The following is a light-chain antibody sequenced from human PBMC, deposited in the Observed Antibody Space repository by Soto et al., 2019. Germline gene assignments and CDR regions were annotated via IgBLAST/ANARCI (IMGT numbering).Light chain of an antibody. J-gene: IGLJ1*01. CDR1: SSDIGGYNY. Sequence: LTQPASVSASPGQSITISCTGTSSDIGGYNYVSWYQQHPDKAPKLMIYEVNNRPSGVSDRFSGSKSGNTASLTISGLRPEDEADYYCSSYTTSSTLVFGTGTKVTV. V-gene: IGLV2-14*01. CDR2: EVN. CDR3: SSYTTSSTLV.